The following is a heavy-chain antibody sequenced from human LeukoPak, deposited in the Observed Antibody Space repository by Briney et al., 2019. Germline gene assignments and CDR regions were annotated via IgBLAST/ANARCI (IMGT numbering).Heavy chain of an antibody. Sequence: GGSLRLSCAASGFTFSSYEMNWVRQAPGKGLEWVSSISSSSSYIYYADSVKGRFTISRDNAKNSLYLQMNSLRAEDTAVYYCAREGPAALAFDYWGQGTLVTVSS. CDR2: ISSSSSYI. J-gene: IGHJ4*02. D-gene: IGHD2-2*01. CDR1: GFTFSSYE. V-gene: IGHV3-21*01. CDR3: AREGPAALAFDY.